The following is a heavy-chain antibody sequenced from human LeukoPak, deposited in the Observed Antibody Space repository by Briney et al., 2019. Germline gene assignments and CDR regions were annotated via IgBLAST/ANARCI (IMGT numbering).Heavy chain of an antibody. CDR3: ARGWNYAFRFDY. J-gene: IGHJ4*02. CDR2: IKQDGSEK. Sequence: GGSLRLSCAASVFTFSDYWMTWVRQARGKGLEWVAHIKQDGSEKYYVDSVKGRFTISRGNAKNLVYLQMNSLRAEDTAVHYCARGWNYAFRFDYWGQGTLVTVSS. V-gene: IGHV3-7*01. CDR1: VFTFSDYW. D-gene: IGHD1-7*01.